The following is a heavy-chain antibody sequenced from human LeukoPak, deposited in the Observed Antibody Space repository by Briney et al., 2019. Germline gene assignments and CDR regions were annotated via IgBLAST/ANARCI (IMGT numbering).Heavy chain of an antibody. CDR3: ARDNGDYYFDY. J-gene: IGHJ4*02. V-gene: IGHV3-33*01. CDR1: GFTFSSYG. CDR2: IWYDGSNK. Sequence: GGSLRLSCAASGFTFSSYGMHWVRQAPGKGLEWVAVIWYDGSNKYYADSVKGRFTISRDNSKNTLYLQMNSLRAEDTAVYYCARDNGDYYFDYWGQGTLVTVSS. D-gene: IGHD4-17*01.